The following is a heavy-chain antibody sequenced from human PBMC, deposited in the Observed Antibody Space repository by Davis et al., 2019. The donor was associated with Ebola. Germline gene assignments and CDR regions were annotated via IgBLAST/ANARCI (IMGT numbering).Heavy chain of an antibody. Sequence: GESLKISCAASAFTFSNYWMYWVRQAPGEGLMCVSRINSDGTFTTYADSVKGRFTISRDNAKHTLYLQMNSLRAEDTAVYYCAKSAVAGTSFRGLFDYWGQGTLVTVSS. CDR2: INSDGTFT. D-gene: IGHD6-19*01. V-gene: IGHV3-74*01. CDR3: AKSAVAGTSFRGLFDY. J-gene: IGHJ4*02. CDR1: AFTFSNYW.